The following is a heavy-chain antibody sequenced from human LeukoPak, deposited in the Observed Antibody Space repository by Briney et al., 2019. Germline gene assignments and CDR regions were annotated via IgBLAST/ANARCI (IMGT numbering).Heavy chain of an antibody. J-gene: IGHJ4*02. Sequence: GGSLKLSCAASGFTFSASALHWVRQGSGKGLEWVGRIRSRGSGYATEYAAPVKGRFTISRDDSKNTAYLQMNSLRAEDTALCYCAKYLGYTISWIDYWGQGTLVTVSS. CDR3: AKYLGYTISWIDY. V-gene: IGHV3-73*01. D-gene: IGHD6-13*01. CDR2: IRSRGSGYAT. CDR1: GFTFSASA.